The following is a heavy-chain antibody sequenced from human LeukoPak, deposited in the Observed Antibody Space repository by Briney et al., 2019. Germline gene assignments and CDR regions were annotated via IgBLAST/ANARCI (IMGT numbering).Heavy chain of an antibody. CDR2: IYYSGST. CDR1: GGSISSGDYY. CDR3: ARRRGGGFWSGYYY. D-gene: IGHD3-3*01. J-gene: IGHJ4*02. V-gene: IGHV4-30-4*08. Sequence: PSQTLSLTCTVSGGSISSGDYYWSWIRQPPGKGLEWIGYIYYSGSTNYNPSLKSRVTISVDTSKNQFSLKLSSVTAADTAVYYCARRRGGGFWSGYYYWGQGTLVTVSS.